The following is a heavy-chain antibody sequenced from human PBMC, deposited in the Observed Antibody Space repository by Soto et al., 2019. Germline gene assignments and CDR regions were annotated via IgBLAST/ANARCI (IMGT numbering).Heavy chain of an antibody. V-gene: IGHV5-51*01. CDR2: IYPGDSDT. CDR1: GYSFTSYW. Sequence: GESLKISCKGSGYSFTSYWIAWLRQMPGKGLEWMGIIYPGDSDTRYSPSFQGQVTISVDKSISTAYLQWSSLKASDTAMYYCARHGSEIVGPRTYLYYFYGMDVWGQGTTVTVSS. D-gene: IGHD1-26*01. CDR3: ARHGSEIVGPRTYLYYFYGMDV. J-gene: IGHJ6*02.